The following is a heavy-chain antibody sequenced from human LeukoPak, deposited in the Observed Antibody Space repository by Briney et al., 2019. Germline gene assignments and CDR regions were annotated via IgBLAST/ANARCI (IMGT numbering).Heavy chain of an antibody. CDR2: ISGSGGST. D-gene: IGHD6-19*01. CDR3: ASLAGIAVAGTLFDY. Sequence: GGSLRLSCAASGFTFSSYAMSWVRQAPGKGLEWVSAISGSGGSTYYADSVKGRFTISRDNSKNTLYLQMNSLRAEDTAVYYCASLAGIAVAGTLFDYWGQGTLVTVSS. J-gene: IGHJ4*02. V-gene: IGHV3-23*01. CDR1: GFTFSSYA.